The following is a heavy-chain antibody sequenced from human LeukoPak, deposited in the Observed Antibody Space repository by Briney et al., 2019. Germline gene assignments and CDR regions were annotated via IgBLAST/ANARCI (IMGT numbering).Heavy chain of an antibody. CDR1: GGSFSGYY. CDR3: ARGSSGYSVDY. D-gene: IGHD3-22*01. V-gene: IGHV4-34*01. J-gene: IGHJ4*02. Sequence: SETLSLTCAVYGGSFSGYYWSWISHPPGKGLEWIGEINHSGSTNYNPSLKSRVTISVDTSKNQFSLKLSSVTAADTAVYYCARGSSGYSVDYWGQGTLVTVSS. CDR2: INHSGST.